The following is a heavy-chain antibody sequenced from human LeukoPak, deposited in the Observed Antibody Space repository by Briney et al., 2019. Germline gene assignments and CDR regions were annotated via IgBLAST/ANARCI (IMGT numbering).Heavy chain of an antibody. CDR3: ARSAEIQQQLLLDY. CDR2: IYYSGST. D-gene: IGHD6-13*01. J-gene: IGHJ4*02. Sequence: SETLSLTCTVSGGSISSYYWSWIRQPPGKGQEWIGYIYYSGSTNYNPSLKSRVTISVDTSKNQFSLKLSSVTAADTAVYYCARSAEIQQQLLLDYWGQGTLVTVSS. V-gene: IGHV4-59*01. CDR1: GGSISSYY.